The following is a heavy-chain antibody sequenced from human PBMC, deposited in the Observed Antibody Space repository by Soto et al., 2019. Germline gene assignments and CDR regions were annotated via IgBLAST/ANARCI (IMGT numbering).Heavy chain of an antibody. Sequence: QVQLVESGGGVVQPGRSLRLSCAASGFTFSSYAMHWVRQAPGKGLEWVAIISYDGSNKYYADSVKGRFTISRDNSKSKLLLKMNSLRAEDTAVYYCARMDGRGYYGSYFDYWGQGTLVTVSS. CDR1: GFTFSSYA. CDR2: ISYDGSNK. D-gene: IGHD3-22*01. CDR3: ARMDGRGYYGSYFDY. J-gene: IGHJ4*02. V-gene: IGHV3-30-3*01.